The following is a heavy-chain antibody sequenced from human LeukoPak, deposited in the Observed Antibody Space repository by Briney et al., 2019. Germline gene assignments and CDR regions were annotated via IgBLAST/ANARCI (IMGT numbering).Heavy chain of an antibody. Sequence: GRSLRLSCAASGFTFSSYGMHWVRQAPGKGLEWVAVISYDGSNKYYADSVKGRFTISRDNSKNTLYLQMNSLRAEDTAVYYCAKGKRYYDSSGYWGQGTLVTVSS. CDR1: GFTFSSYG. CDR3: AKGKRYYDSSGY. CDR2: ISYDGSNK. D-gene: IGHD3-22*01. J-gene: IGHJ4*02. V-gene: IGHV3-30*18.